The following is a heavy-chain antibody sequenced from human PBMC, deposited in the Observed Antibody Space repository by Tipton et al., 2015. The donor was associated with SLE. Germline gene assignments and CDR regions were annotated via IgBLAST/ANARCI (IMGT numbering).Heavy chain of an antibody. CDR2: IYHSGST. D-gene: IGHD5-12*01. CDR3: ARRVSGYESFDY. Sequence: TLSLTCTVSGYSISSGYYWGWIRQSPGKGLEWVGSIYHSGSTYYNPSLKSRVTISVDTSKNQFSLKLSSVTAADTAVYYCARRVSGYESFDYWGQGTLVTVSS. CDR1: GYSISSGYY. V-gene: IGHV4-38-2*02. J-gene: IGHJ4*02.